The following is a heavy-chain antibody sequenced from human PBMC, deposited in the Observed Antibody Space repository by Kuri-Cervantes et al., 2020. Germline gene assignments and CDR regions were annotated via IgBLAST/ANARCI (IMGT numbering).Heavy chain of an antibody. D-gene: IGHD6-13*01. V-gene: IGHV1-8*01. Sequence: ASVKVSCKASGYTFPSYDINWVRQATGQGLEWMGWMNPNSGNTGYAQKLQGRVTMTTNTSTSTAYMELRSLRSDDTAVYYCATVQSIAAVSGWFDPWGQGTLVTVSS. CDR2: MNPNSGNT. J-gene: IGHJ5*02. CDR1: GYTFPSYD. CDR3: ATVQSIAAVSGWFDP.